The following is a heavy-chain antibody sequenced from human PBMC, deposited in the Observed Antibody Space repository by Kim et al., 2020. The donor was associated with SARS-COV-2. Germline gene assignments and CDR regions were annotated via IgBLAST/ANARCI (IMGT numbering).Heavy chain of an antibody. CDR3: ARDLKYAFDH. CDR1: GFTFNSFS. V-gene: IGHV3-48*01. D-gene: IGHD2-2*01. Sequence: GGSLRLSCAASGFTFNSFSMNWVRLAPGKGLEWVSYISGDSSTIDYADSVKGRFTISRDNAKNSLYLQMDSLRGEDTAIYYCARDLKYAFDHWGQGTLVTVSS. CDR2: ISGDSSTI. J-gene: IGHJ4*02.